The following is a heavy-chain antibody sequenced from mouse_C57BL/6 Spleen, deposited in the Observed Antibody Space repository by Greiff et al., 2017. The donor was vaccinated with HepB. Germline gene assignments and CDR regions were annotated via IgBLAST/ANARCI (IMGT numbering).Heavy chain of an antibody. CDR2: IYPGDGDT. CDR1: GYAFSSSW. J-gene: IGHJ4*01. Sequence: VQLQHSGPELVKPGASVKISCKASGYAFSSSWMNWVKQRPGKGLEWIGRIYPGDGDTNYNGKFKGKATLTADKSSSTAYMQLSSLTSEDSAVYFCARSNGGSYAMDYWGQGTSVTVSS. V-gene: IGHV1-82*01. CDR3: ARSNGGSYAMDY.